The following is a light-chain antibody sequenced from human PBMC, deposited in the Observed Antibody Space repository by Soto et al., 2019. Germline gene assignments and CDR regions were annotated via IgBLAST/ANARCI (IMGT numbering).Light chain of an antibody. CDR2: RND. Sequence: QPVLTQAPSASGTPGQRVTISCSGSSSNIGSYYVYWYQQLPGTAPQLLIYRNDQRPSGVPDRFSGSKSGTSASLAISGLRSEDEADYYCAAWDDSLSGQVFGGGTQLTVL. CDR1: SSNIGSYY. J-gene: IGLJ3*02. V-gene: IGLV1-47*01. CDR3: AAWDDSLSGQV.